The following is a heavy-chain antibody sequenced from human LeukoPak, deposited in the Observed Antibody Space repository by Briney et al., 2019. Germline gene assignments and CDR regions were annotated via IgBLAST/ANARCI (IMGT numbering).Heavy chain of an antibody. Sequence: ASVKVSCKASGYTFTSYYMHWVRQAPGQGLEWLGIINPSGGSTSYAQKFQGRVTMTRDMSTSTVYMELSSLRSEDTAVYYCAADSGSYRYYFDYWGQGTLVTVSS. D-gene: IGHD1-26*01. V-gene: IGHV1-46*01. J-gene: IGHJ4*02. CDR3: AADSGSYRYYFDY. CDR2: INPSGGST. CDR1: GYTFTSYY.